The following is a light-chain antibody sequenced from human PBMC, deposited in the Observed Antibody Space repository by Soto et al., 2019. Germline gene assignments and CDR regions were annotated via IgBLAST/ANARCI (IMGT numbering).Light chain of an antibody. CDR2: AAS. J-gene: IGKJ1*01. CDR3: QQYKSYWT. CDR1: QAIRTA. V-gene: IGKV1-6*01. Sequence: AIQLTQSPSSLYASVGDRVTITCRASQAIRTALGWYQQKPGKAPKLLIYAASTLQSGVPSRFSGSGSGTDFTLTISSLQPEDFATCYCQQYKSYWTFGQGTKVDIK.